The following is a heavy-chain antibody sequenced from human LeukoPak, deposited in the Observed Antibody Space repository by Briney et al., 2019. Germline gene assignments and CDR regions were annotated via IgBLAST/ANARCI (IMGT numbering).Heavy chain of an antibody. Sequence: GESLKISCKGSEYDFSNYWIGWVRQVPGKGLEWRGIIYPSDSDTRYSPSFQGQVTISADKSISTAYLQWSSLKASDTAVYYCARRQAYTMRRNYYSYMDVWGNGTTVTVSS. J-gene: IGHJ6*03. CDR3: ARRQAYTMRRNYYSYMDV. CDR2: IYPSDSDT. CDR1: EYDFSNYW. D-gene: IGHD2-21*01. V-gene: IGHV5-51*01.